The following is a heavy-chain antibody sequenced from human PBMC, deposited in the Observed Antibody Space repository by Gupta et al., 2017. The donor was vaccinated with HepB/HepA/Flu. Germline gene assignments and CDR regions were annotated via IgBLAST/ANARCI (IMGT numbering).Heavy chain of an antibody. CDR3: ARASYYYDSSGQTPLDY. D-gene: IGHD3-22*01. J-gene: IGHJ4*02. CDR1: GGSFSGYY. V-gene: IGHV4-34*01. Sequence: QVQLQQWGAGLLKPSETLSLTCAVYGGSFSGYYWSWIRQPPGKGLEWIGEINHSGSSNYNHSLKSRVTISVDTSKNEFSLKLSSVTAADTAVYYCARASYYYDSSGQTPLDYWGQGTLVTVSS. CDR2: INHSGSS.